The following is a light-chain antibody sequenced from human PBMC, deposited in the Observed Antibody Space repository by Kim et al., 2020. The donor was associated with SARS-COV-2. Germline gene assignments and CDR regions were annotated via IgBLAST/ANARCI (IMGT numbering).Light chain of an antibody. Sequence: ALLGDKVTITYRARKGICTYLISYPHKPGKAPKLLIYAASNLQSGVPPRFSGSGSGTDFTLTISTLQPEDFATYYCQQTYSAPRTFGQGTKVDIK. V-gene: IGKV1-39*01. CDR3: QQTYSAPRT. J-gene: IGKJ1*01. CDR2: AAS. CDR1: KGICTY.